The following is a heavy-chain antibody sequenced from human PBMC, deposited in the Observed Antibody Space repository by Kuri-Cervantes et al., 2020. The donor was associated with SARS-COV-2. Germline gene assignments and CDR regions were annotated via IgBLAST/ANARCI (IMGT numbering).Heavy chain of an antibody. D-gene: IGHD6-13*01. Sequence: GGSLRLSCAASGSTFSSYAMRWVRQAPGKGLEWVSTISNSGGSTYYADSVKGRFTISRDNSKNTLYLQTNSLRADGTAVYYCAKSMSIAAPASDYWGQGTLVTVSS. J-gene: IGHJ4*02. CDR2: ISNSGGST. V-gene: IGHV3-23*01. CDR1: GSTFSSYA. CDR3: AKSMSIAAPASDY.